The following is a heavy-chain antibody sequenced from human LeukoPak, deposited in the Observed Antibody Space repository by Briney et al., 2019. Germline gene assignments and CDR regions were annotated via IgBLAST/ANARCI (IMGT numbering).Heavy chain of an antibody. Sequence: SETLSLTCTVSGGSISNYYWSWIRQPPGKGLEWIGYIYYSGSINYNPSLKSRVTISGDTSKNQISLKLSSVTAADTAVYYCAGDNHYYADRDVFDIWGQGTMVTVSS. CDR2: IYYSGSI. J-gene: IGHJ3*02. CDR3: AGDNHYYADRDVFDI. CDR1: GGSISNYY. V-gene: IGHV4-59*01. D-gene: IGHD3-10*01.